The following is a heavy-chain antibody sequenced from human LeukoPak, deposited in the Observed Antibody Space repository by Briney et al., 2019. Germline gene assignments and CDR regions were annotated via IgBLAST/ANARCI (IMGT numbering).Heavy chain of an antibody. CDR3: AKIPYYDILTGFDY. CDR1: GFTFDDYG. J-gene: IGHJ4*02. V-gene: IGHV3-23*01. CDR2: ISGSGGST. Sequence: PGGSLRLSCAASGFTFDDYGMSWVRQAPGKGLEWVSAISGSGGSTYYADSVKGRFTISRDNSKNTLYLQMNSLRAEDTAVYYCAKIPYYDILTGFDYWGQGTLVTVSS. D-gene: IGHD3-9*01.